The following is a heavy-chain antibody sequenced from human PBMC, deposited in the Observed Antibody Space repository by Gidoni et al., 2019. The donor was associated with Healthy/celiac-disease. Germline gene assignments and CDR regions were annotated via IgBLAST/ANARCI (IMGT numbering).Heavy chain of an antibody. CDR2: SYHSGST. J-gene: IGHJ5*02. CDR3: AREVTMVRGVNWFDP. V-gene: IGHV4-4*02. CDR1: GGSISSSNW. D-gene: IGHD3-10*01. Sequence: QVQLQQSGPGLVKPSGPLSLTCAVSGGSISSSNWWSWVRQPPGKGLEWIGESYHSGSTNYNPSLKSRVTISVDKSKNQFSLKLSSVTAADTAVYYCAREVTMVRGVNWFDPWGQGTLVTVSS.